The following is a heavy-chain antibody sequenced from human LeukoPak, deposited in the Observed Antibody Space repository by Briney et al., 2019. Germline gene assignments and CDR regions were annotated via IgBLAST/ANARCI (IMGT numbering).Heavy chain of an antibody. CDR2: INHSGST. J-gene: IGHJ4*02. V-gene: IGHV4-34*01. CDR1: GGSFSGYY. D-gene: IGHD2-2*01. CDR3: ARAKYQLLALDY. Sequence: SETLSLTCAVYGGSFSGYYWSWIRQPPGKGLEWIGEINHSGSTNYNPSLQSRVTISVDTSKNQFSLKLSSVTAADTAVYYCARAKYQLLALDYWGQGTLVTVSS.